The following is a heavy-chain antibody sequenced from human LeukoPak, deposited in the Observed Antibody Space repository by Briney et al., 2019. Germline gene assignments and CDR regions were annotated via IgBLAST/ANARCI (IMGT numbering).Heavy chain of an antibody. V-gene: IGHV4-4*07. CDR3: AREEGSLVPEGCYYMDV. D-gene: IGHD1-14*01. Sequence: SETLSLTCTVSGGSVSGYYWRWIRQPAGRGLEWIGRIYASGSTNYNPSLQSRVNMSVDTSNNQFSLKLSAVTAADTAVYYCAREEGSLVPEGCYYMDVWGKGTTVTVSS. J-gene: IGHJ6*03. CDR1: GGSVSGYY. CDR2: IYASGST.